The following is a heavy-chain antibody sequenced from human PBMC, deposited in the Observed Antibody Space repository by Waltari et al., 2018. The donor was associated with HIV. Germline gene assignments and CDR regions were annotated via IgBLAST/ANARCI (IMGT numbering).Heavy chain of an antibody. CDR2: INPGNGNT. V-gene: IGHV1-3*01. CDR1: GFTFTNYA. Sequence: QVQLVQSGAEVRKAGASVKVSCKSSGFTFTNYALHWVRQAPGQRLEWMGWINPGNGNTKYSQKFQGRVSITRDTSASTAYMELSSLRSEGTAVYYCVRSIMVVTGDWLDPWGQGALVTVSS. CDR3: VRSIMVVTGDWLDP. D-gene: IGHD2-21*02. J-gene: IGHJ5*02.